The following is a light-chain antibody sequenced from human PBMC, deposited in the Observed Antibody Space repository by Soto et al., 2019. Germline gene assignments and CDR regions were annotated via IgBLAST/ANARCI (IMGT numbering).Light chain of an antibody. Sequence: DIVMTQSPDSLAVSLGERATINCKSSQTVLYSSNNKNYLAWYQQKPGQPPKLLIYWASTRESGVPDRFSGSGYGADFTLTISSMQAEDVTVYYCQQYYNTPQTFGQGTKVDIK. CDR1: QTVLYSSNNKNY. J-gene: IGKJ1*01. CDR3: QQYYNTPQT. CDR2: WAS. V-gene: IGKV4-1*01.